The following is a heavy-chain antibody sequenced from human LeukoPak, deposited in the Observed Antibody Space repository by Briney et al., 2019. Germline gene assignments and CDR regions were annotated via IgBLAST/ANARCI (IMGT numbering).Heavy chain of an antibody. CDR2: ISYDGSNK. Sequence: GGSLRLSCAASGFTFSSYAMHWVRQAPGKGLEWVAVISYDGSNKYYADSVKGRFTISRDNSKNTLYLQMNSLRAEDTAVYYCARDSGSYGYNAFDIWGQGTMVTVSS. D-gene: IGHD5-18*01. V-gene: IGHV3-30*04. CDR1: GFTFSSYA. J-gene: IGHJ3*02. CDR3: ARDSGSYGYNAFDI.